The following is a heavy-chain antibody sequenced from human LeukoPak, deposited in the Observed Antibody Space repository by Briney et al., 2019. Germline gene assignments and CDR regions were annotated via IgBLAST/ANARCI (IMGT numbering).Heavy chain of an antibody. Sequence: HTGGSLRLSCAASGFTFTNYWMSWVRQAPGKGLEWVSGISWNGGSIAYADSVKGRFAISRDNAKDSLYLQMNSLRTEDTALYYCAKDVDYFAPGDDAFDVWGQGTMVTVSS. CDR3: AKDVDYFAPGDDAFDV. CDR2: ISWNGGSI. V-gene: IGHV3-9*01. J-gene: IGHJ3*01. D-gene: IGHD2/OR15-2a*01. CDR1: GFTFTNYW.